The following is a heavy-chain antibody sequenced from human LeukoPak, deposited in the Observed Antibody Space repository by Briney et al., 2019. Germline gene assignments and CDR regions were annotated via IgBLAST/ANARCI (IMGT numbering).Heavy chain of an antibody. D-gene: IGHD4-17*01. CDR2: IYYSGST. Sequence: PSETLSLTCTVSGGSISSYYWSWIRQPPGKGLEWIGYIYYSGSTNYNPSLKSRVTISVDTSKNQFSLKRSSVTAADTAVYYCASLRRGSIDYWGQGTLVTVSS. CDR3: ASLRRGSIDY. CDR1: GGSISSYY. J-gene: IGHJ4*02. V-gene: IGHV4-59*01.